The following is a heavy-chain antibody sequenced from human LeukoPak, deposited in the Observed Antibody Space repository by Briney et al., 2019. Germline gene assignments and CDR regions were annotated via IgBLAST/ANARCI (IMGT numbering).Heavy chain of an antibody. Sequence: GGSLRLSCVASGFTSGHIFIDYWMTWVRQVPGKGLEWVANINQDGSQTYYLDSVKARFTISRDNAKESVSLQMNSLRAEDTAIYYCSAILYHWGQGTLVTVSS. D-gene: IGHD2-2*01. CDR2: INQDGSQT. CDR1: GFTSGHIFIDYW. CDR3: SAILYH. V-gene: IGHV3-7*01. J-gene: IGHJ4*02.